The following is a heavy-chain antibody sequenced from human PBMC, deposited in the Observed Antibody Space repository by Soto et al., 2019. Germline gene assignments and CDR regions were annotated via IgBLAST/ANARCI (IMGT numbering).Heavy chain of an antibody. CDR1: GFTFSSYA. CDR3: AKFGTVTTNYYYYGMDV. CDR2: ISGSGGST. D-gene: IGHD4-17*01. V-gene: IGHV3-23*01. Sequence: PGGSLRLSCAASGFTFSSYAMSWVRQAPGKGLEWVSAISGSGGSTYYADSVKGRFTISRDNSKNTLYLQMNSLRAEDTAVYYCAKFGTVTTNYYYYGMDVWGQGTTVTVSS. J-gene: IGHJ6*02.